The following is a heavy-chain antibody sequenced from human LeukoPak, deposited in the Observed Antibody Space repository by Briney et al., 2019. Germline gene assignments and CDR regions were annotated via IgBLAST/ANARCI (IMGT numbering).Heavy chain of an antibody. V-gene: IGHV3-33*01. CDR3: ARDIGNSGFNLDY. CDR1: GFTFSTHG. D-gene: IGHD5-12*01. J-gene: IGHJ4*02. Sequence: GGSLRLSCVVSGFTFSTHGFHWVRQTPGKGLEWVSVIWHDGGRKEYADSVRGRFTISRDNSNLYLQMNSLRAEDTAIYYCARDIGNSGFNLDYWGQGTPVTVSS. CDR2: IWHDGGRK.